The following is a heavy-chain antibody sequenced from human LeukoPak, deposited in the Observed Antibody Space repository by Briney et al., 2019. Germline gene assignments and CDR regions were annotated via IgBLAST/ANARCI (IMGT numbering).Heavy chain of an antibody. CDR3: ARGRRGAGSYYRLDFDY. D-gene: IGHD3-10*01. CDR1: GYTFTSYG. CDR2: ISAYNANT. V-gene: IGHV1-18*01. J-gene: IGHJ4*02. Sequence: ASVKVSCKASGYTFTSYGISWVRQAPGQGLEWMGWISAYNANTNYAQKFQGRVTMTTDTSTSTAYMELRNLRSDDTAVYYCARGRRGAGSYYRLDFDYWGQGTLVTVSS.